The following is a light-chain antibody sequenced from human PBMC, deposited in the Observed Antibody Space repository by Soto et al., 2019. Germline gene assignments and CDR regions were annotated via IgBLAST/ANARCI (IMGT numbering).Light chain of an antibody. CDR1: PTISTH. CDR2: AAS. J-gene: IGKJ2*01. CDR3: QQSLTIPYT. Sequence: DIQMTQSPSSLSASVGDRVTITCRASPTISTHLNWYQQKPGKAPKLLIYAASTLESGVPSRFSGSGSGTDFTLTINSLQPEDFATYYCQQSLTIPYTFGQGTKLEIK. V-gene: IGKV1-39*01.